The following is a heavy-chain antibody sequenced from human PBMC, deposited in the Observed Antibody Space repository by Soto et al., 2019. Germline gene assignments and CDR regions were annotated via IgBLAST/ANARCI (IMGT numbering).Heavy chain of an antibody. CDR2: INHRGST. Sequence: SETLSLTCAVYGGPFSDYYWSWIRQPPGKGLEWIGEINHRGSTNYNPSLKSRVTISVDTSKNQFSLKLSSVTAADTAVYYCARPGGTWYQPYNWFDPWGQGTLVTVSS. V-gene: IGHV4-34*01. CDR1: GGPFSDYY. J-gene: IGHJ5*02. D-gene: IGHD2-2*01. CDR3: ARPGGTWYQPYNWFDP.